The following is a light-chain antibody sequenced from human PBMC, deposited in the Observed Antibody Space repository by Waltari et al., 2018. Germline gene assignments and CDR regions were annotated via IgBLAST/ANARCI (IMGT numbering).Light chain of an antibody. J-gene: IGKJ2*01. CDR2: WAS. Sequence: DIVMTQSPDSLAVSLGEGAPINCKSSQTILYSSNNKDYLAWYQQKPGQPPKLLISWASTRESGVPDRISGSGSGTLFTLTISSLQAEDVAVYFCQQYYSVPYTFGQGTKLEI. CDR1: QTILYSSNNKDY. V-gene: IGKV4-1*01. CDR3: QQYYSVPYT.